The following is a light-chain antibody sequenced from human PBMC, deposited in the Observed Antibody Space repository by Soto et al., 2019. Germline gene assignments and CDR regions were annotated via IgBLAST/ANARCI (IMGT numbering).Light chain of an antibody. J-gene: IGKJ1*01. CDR3: QHYNSYWT. V-gene: IGKV1-5*01. CDR2: DAS. Sequence: EIQVTQSPSTLSASVGDRVTITCRASQSISSWLAWYQQNPGKAPKLLIYDASSLESGVPSRFSGSGSGTEFTLTSSSLQPDDSATYYCQHYNSYWTFAQGTKVDIK. CDR1: QSISSW.